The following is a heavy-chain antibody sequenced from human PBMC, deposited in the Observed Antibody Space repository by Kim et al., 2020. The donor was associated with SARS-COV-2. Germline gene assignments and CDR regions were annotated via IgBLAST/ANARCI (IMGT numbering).Heavy chain of an antibody. Sequence: GGSLRLSCAASGFTFSSYSMNWVRQAPGKGLEWVSYISSSSSTIYYADSVKGRFTISRDNAKNSLYLQMNSLRDEDTAVYYCARDSLRATDYDFWSGYYYYYGMDVWGQGTTVTVSS. CDR2: ISSSSSTI. CDR3: ARDSLRATDYDFWSGYYYYYGMDV. V-gene: IGHV3-48*02. D-gene: IGHD3-3*01. J-gene: IGHJ6*02. CDR1: GFTFSSYS.